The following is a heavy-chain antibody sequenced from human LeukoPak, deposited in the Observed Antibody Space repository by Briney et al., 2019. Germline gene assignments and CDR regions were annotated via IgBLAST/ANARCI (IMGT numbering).Heavy chain of an antibody. Sequence: GGSLRLSCAASGFTFSSYNMNWVRQAPGKGLEWVSSISASGRGTYYADSVKGRFTTSGDDARKTLYLQMNSLSAEDTAVYYCLTIVETTTGAFDIWGQGAMVTVSS. CDR2: ISASGRGT. V-gene: IGHV3-23*01. CDR3: LTIVETTTGAFDI. CDR1: GFTFSSYN. D-gene: IGHD5-18*01. J-gene: IGHJ3*02.